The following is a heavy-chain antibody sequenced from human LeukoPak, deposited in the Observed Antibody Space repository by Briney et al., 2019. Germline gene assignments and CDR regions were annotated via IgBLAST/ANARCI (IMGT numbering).Heavy chain of an antibody. CDR2: IYYRGST. CDR1: GGSISSGDYY. V-gene: IGHV4-30-4*01. CDR3: ARAQGYCSSTSCFNWFDP. D-gene: IGHD2-2*01. Sequence: SQTLSLTCTVSGGSISSGDYYWSWIRQPPGKGLEWNGYIYYRGSTYNNPSLKSRVTISLDTYKNQFSLKLSSVTAADTAVYYCARAQGYCSSTSCFNWFDPWGEGTLVTVSS. J-gene: IGHJ5*02.